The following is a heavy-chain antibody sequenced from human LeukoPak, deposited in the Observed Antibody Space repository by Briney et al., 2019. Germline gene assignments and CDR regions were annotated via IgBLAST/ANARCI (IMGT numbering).Heavy chain of an antibody. CDR3: ARVGLRKYQLLRPFGNWFDP. CDR2: IYYSGST. Sequence: SETLSLTCTVSGGSISSYYWSWIRQPPGKGLEWIGYIYYSGSTNYNPSLKSRVTISVDTSKNQFSLKLSSVTAADTAVYYCARVGLRKYQLLRPFGNWFDPWGQGTLVTVSS. CDR1: GGSISSYY. V-gene: IGHV4-59*01. J-gene: IGHJ5*02. D-gene: IGHD2-2*01.